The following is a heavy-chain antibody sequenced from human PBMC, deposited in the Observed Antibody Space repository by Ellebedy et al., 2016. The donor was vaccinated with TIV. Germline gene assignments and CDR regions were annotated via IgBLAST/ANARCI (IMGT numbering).Heavy chain of an antibody. V-gene: IGHV1-18*04. CDR1: GYAFTNYG. D-gene: IGHD2-21*01. CDR2: ISGYNGYT. Sequence: AASVKVSCKASGYAFTNYGLSWVRQAPGQGLEWMGWISGYNGYTNYVQKLHDRVTITADTSTSTAYMDLRSLRSDDTAMYYCARDQASIVATAGFDYWGQGSLVTVSS. J-gene: IGHJ4*02. CDR3: ARDQASIVATAGFDY.